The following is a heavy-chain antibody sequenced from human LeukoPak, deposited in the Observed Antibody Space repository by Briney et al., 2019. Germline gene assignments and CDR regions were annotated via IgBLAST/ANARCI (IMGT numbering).Heavy chain of an antibody. CDR1: GYTFTGYH. V-gene: IGHV1-2*02. Sequence: ASVKVSCKASGYTFTGYHMHWVRQAPGQGLEWMGWINPNSGGTNYAQKFQGRVTMTRDTSISTAYMELSRLRSDDTAVYYCARENSSSISHLENWGQGTLVTVSS. CDR2: INPNSGGT. D-gene: IGHD6-13*01. J-gene: IGHJ4*02. CDR3: ARENSSSISHLEN.